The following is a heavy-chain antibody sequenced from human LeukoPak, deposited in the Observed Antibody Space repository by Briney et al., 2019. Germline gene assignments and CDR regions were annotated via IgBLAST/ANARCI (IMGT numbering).Heavy chain of an antibody. CDR2: IYYSGST. CDR3: ARHPPYGYFSGGVWFDP. D-gene: IGHD5-18*01. J-gene: IGHJ5*02. CDR1: GGSISSSSYY. Sequence: SETLSLTCTVSGGSISSSSYYWGWIRQPPGKGLEWIGSIYYSGSTYYNPSLKSRVTISVDTSKNQFSLKLSSVTAADTAVYYCARHPPYGYFSGGVWFDPWGQGTLVTVSS. V-gene: IGHV4-39*01.